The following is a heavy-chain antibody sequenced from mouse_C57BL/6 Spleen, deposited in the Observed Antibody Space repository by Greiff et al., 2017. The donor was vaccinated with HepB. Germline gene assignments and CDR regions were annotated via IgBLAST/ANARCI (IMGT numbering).Heavy chain of an antibody. V-gene: IGHV1-81*01. D-gene: IGHD2-4*01. CDR2: IYPRSGNT. Sequence: QVQLKESGAELARPGASVKLSCKASGYTFTSYGISWVKQRTGQGLEWIGEIYPRSGNTYYNEKFKGKATLTADKSSSTAYMELRSLTSEDSAVYFCARREGLRNYYAMDYWGQGTSVTVSS. J-gene: IGHJ4*01. CDR3: ARREGLRNYYAMDY. CDR1: GYTFTSYG.